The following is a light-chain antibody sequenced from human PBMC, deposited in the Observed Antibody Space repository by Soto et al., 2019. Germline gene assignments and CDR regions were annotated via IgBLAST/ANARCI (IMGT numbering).Light chain of an antibody. J-gene: IGLJ1*01. V-gene: IGLV3-25*02. CDR1: ALPKQY. CDR2: KDS. Sequence: SYELTQPPSVSVSPGQTARITCSGDALPKQYAYWYQQKPGQAPVLVIYKDSERPSGIPERFSGSSSGTTVTLTISGVQAEDEADYYCQSADSSGTYCVFGTGTQLTVL. CDR3: QSADSSGTYCV.